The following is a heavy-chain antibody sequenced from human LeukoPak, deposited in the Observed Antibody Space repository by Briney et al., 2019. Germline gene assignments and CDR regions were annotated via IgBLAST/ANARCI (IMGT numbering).Heavy chain of an antibody. D-gene: IGHD3-3*01. Sequence: SETLSLTCTVSGGSLSDYYWTWIRQPPGKGLEWIGYIYYSGSTNYNPSLKSRVTILVDTSKNQFSLRLTSVTAADTAVYYCARAQGYYDFWSGQVGWFDPWGQGTLVTVSS. CDR1: GGSLSDYY. J-gene: IGHJ5*02. CDR2: IYYSGST. CDR3: ARAQGYYDFWSGQVGWFDP. V-gene: IGHV4-59*01.